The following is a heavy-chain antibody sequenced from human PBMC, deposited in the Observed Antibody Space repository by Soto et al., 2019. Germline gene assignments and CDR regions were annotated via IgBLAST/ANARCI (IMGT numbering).Heavy chain of an antibody. V-gene: IGHV3-74*01. CDR1: AFTFSNYR. CDR3: ATSPACGGDCR. D-gene: IGHD2-21*02. CDR2: INSDGSST. Sequence: EVQLVESGGGLVQPGGSLRLSCAASAFTFSNYRMHWVSQAPGKGLVWVSRINSDGSSTIYADSVKGRFTISRDNAKNTLYLQMTSLSAEDTAVYYCATSPACGGDCRWGQGALVTVSS. J-gene: IGHJ4*02.